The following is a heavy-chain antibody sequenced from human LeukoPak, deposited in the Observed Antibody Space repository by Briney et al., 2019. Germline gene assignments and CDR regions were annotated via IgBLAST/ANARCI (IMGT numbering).Heavy chain of an antibody. Sequence: GGSLRLSCAASGFTFSSYGMHWVRQAPGKGLEWVAVISYDGSNKYYADSVKGRFTISRDNSKNTLYLQMNSLRAEDTAVYYWAKEGAGNWTYSPLFYWGQGTLVTASS. CDR3: AKEGAGNWTYSPLFY. CDR2: ISYDGSNK. D-gene: IGHD1-7*01. V-gene: IGHV3-30*18. J-gene: IGHJ4*02. CDR1: GFTFSSYG.